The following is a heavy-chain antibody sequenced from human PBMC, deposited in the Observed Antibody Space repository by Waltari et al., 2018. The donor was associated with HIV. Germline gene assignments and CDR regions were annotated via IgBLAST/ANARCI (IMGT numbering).Heavy chain of an antibody. D-gene: IGHD3-10*01. Sequence: QVQLVQSGAAVKKPGSSAKVSCKASGGTFSSYAISWVRRAPGQGLEWMGGIIPIFGTANYAQKFQGRVTITADESTSTAYMELSSLRSEDTAVYYCARGGFGQSGSWFDPWGQGTLVTVSS. CDR1: GGTFSSYA. J-gene: IGHJ5*02. V-gene: IGHV1-69*01. CDR3: ARGGFGQSGSWFDP. CDR2: IIPIFGTA.